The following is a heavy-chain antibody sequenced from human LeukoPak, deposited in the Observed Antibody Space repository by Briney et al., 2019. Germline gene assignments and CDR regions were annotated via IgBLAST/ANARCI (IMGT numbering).Heavy chain of an antibody. CDR1: EYTFTGYY. CDR3: ARAYSGFESFDY. J-gene: IGHJ4*02. D-gene: IGHD5-12*01. Sequence: ASVKVSSKASEYTFTGYYMHWVRQAPGQGLEWLGWINPNSGGTNYAQKFQGRVTMSRDTSINTAYLELSRLTSDDTALYYCARAYSGFESFDYWGQGTLVTVSS. CDR2: INPNSGGT. V-gene: IGHV1-2*02.